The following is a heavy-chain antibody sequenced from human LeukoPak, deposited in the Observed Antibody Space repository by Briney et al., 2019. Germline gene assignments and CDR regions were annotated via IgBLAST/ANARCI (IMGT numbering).Heavy chain of an antibody. CDR2: IYTSGST. Sequence: SVTLSLTCTVSGGSISSGSYYWSWIRQPAGKGLEWIGRIYTSGSTNYNPSLKSRVTISVDMSKNQFSLNVRSVTAADTAVYYCVRGGPPTVTRFDFWGQGTLVSVS. V-gene: IGHV4-61*02. D-gene: IGHD4-17*01. J-gene: IGHJ4*02. CDR3: VRGGPPTVTRFDF. CDR1: GGSISSGSYY.